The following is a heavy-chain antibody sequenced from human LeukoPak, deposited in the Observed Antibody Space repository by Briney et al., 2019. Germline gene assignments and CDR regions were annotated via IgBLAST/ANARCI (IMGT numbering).Heavy chain of an antibody. J-gene: IGHJ4*02. CDR3: GSTNSFSY. Sequence: GGSLRHSCAASGFAFSNYWMNWARQAPGKGLEWVANIKQDGSETNYVDSVKGRFTISRDNAKNSLYLQMNSLRAEDTALYCCGSTNSFSYWGRGTLVTVSS. V-gene: IGHV3-7*01. CDR1: GFAFSNYW. D-gene: IGHD2-15*01. CDR2: IKQDGSET.